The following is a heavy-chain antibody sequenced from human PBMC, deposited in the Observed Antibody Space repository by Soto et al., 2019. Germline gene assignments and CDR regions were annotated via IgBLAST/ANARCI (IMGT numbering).Heavy chain of an antibody. CDR1: GGTSSNFV. Sequence: QVQLVQSGTEVKKSGSSVKVSCRASGGTSSNFVITWVRQVPGQGLEWLGGILPMFGAVKYAQKFQDRLIITADRSIQTAAMELGSLRSEDTAVYYCARPKRSGYDRGDSYYHTMDVWGHGTTVTVS. V-gene: IGHV1-69*06. D-gene: IGHD3-3*01. J-gene: IGHJ6*02. CDR3: ARPKRSGYDRGDSYYHTMDV. CDR2: ILPMFGAV.